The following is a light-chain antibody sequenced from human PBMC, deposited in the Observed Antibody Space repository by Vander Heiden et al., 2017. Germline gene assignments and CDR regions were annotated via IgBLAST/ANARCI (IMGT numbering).Light chain of an antibody. Sequence: EIVLTQSPATLSLSPGERATPSCTASQGVSSNLAWYQQKPGQAPRLLIYDASNRATGIPARFSGSGSGTDFTLTISSLEPEDFAVYYCQQRSDWPGTFGGGTKVEIK. CDR2: DAS. V-gene: IGKV3-11*01. CDR1: QGVSSN. CDR3: QQRSDWPGT. J-gene: IGKJ4*01.